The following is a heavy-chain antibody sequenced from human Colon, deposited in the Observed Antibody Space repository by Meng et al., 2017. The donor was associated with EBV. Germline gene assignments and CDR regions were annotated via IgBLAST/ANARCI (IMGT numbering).Heavy chain of an antibody. J-gene: IGHJ5*02. CDR3: ARRDYGNYPLKSP. CDR2: IHPTGYS. D-gene: IGHD4-17*01. Sequence: QVHLHGSGPGPVKSSGTRFVTCALSGDSITSKAWVSWVRQPPGKGLEWIGQIHPTGYSTFNPSLQSRVTMSVDKSKNQFFLTVRSVTASDTAVYYCARRDYGNYPLKSPWGQGVLVTVSS. V-gene: IGHV4-4*02. CDR1: GDSITSKAW.